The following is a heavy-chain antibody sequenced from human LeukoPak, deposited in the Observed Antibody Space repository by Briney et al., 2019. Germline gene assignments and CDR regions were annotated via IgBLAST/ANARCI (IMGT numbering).Heavy chain of an antibody. Sequence: PGGSLRLSCAASGFTFSSYGMHWVRQAPGKGLEWVAFIRYDGSNKYYADSVKGRFTISRDNSKNTLYLQVNSLRAEDTALYYCAIDPADYYETNSLDFWGQGTPVTVSS. V-gene: IGHV3-30*02. J-gene: IGHJ4*02. CDR1: GFTFSSYG. CDR3: AIDPADYYETNSLDF. D-gene: IGHD3-22*01. CDR2: IRYDGSNK.